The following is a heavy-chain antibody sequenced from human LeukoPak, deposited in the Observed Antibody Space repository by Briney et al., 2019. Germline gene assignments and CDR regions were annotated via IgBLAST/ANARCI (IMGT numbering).Heavy chain of an antibody. CDR1: GYTFTGYY. CDR2: INPNSGGT. CDR3: ARSDYFFDY. J-gene: IGHJ4*02. V-gene: IGHV1-2*04. Sequence: ASVKVSCKASGYTFTGYYMHWVRQAPGQGLEWMGWINPNSGGTNYAQKFQGWVTMTRDTSISTAYMEPSRLRSDDTAVYYCARSDYFFDYWGQGTLVTVSS.